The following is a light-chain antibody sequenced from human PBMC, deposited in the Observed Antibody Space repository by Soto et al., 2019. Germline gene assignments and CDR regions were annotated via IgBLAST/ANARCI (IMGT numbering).Light chain of an antibody. V-gene: IGLV1-47*01. CDR1: SSNIGSNY. CDR3: ATWDDSLSNYV. J-gene: IGLJ1*01. Sequence: QSALTHPPSASGTPGQRATISCSGSSSNIGSNYVYWYQHLTGTAPKLLIYRNNQRPSGVPDRFSGSKSGTSASLAISGLRSEDEADYYCATWDDSLSNYVFGTGTKVTVL. CDR2: RNN.